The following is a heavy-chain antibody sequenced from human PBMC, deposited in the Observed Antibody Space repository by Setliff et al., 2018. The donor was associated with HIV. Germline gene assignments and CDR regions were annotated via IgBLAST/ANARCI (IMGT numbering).Heavy chain of an antibody. D-gene: IGHD2-15*01. J-gene: IGHJ3*02. CDR3: ARVFPPIRGAPFGTPPGAFDI. V-gene: IGHV4-4*07. CDR2: VYTSGST. CDR1: GGSMSTYY. Sequence: KTSETLSLTCSVSGGSMSTYYWSWIRQPAGKRLEWIGRVYTSGSTIYNPSLRSRVTMSVDTSKSQFSLKLNSVAAADTAAYYCARVFPPIRGAPFGTPPGAFDIWGQGTMVTVSS.